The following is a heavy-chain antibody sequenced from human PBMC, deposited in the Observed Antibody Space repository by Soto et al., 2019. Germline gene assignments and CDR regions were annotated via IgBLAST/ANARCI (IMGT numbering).Heavy chain of an antibody. V-gene: IGHV1-69*01. D-gene: IGHD3-22*01. CDR1: GGSFSSFS. CDR2: IIPILVTA. CDR3: TSFDSNGYYPQNHY. Sequence: QVILAQSGAEVKKPGSSVKVSCKVSGGSFSSFSINWVRQAPGQRFEWMGGIIPILVTANFTQKFQDRVTFTADESTATAYMTLSSLTSEDTAFYYCTSFDSNGYYPQNHYWGPGTQVTVSS. J-gene: IGHJ4*02.